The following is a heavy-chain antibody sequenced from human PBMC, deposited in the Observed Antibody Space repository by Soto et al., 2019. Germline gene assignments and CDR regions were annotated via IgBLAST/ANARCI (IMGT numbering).Heavy chain of an antibody. D-gene: IGHD6-13*01. CDR3: VRSHVSATGIDWFDP. CDR1: GYTFTSYG. J-gene: IGHJ5*02. Sequence: QVQLVQSGTEVKKPGASVKVSCKASGYTFTSYGIHWVRQAPGQRLEWMGWINAANGDTKYSPKFQGRVTLTRDTSASTAYMELSSLRSEDTAVYYCVRSHVSATGIDWFDPWGQGTLVTVSS. CDR2: INAANGDT. V-gene: IGHV1-3*01.